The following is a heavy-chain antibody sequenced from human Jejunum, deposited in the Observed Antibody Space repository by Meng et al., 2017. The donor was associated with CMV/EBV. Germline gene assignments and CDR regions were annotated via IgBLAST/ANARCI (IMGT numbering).Heavy chain of an antibody. CDR2: IYSGGGT. CDR3: AGGDCTSGSCALDY. CDR1: GLIVSSNY. Sequence: EVQLVESGGGLVQPGGXXXLSCAVSGLIVSSNYMSWVRQAPGKGLEWVSVIYSGGGTYYADSVKGRFIISRDNSKNTLYVQMNSLTGDDTAVYYCAGGDCTSGSCALDYWGRGTLVTVSS. D-gene: IGHD2-15*01. V-gene: IGHV3-66*01. J-gene: IGHJ4*02.